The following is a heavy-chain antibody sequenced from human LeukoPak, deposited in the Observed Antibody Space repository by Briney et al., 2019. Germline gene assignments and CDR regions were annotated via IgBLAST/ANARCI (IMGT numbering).Heavy chain of an antibody. J-gene: IGHJ5*02. Sequence: GASVKVSFTASGYTFIDYYMHWVRQAPGQGLEWMGWMNPKSGGRNYAQKFLGRVTMTADTSNTTVYMQLSSLTFDDTAVYYCSREDPTDATPLDLWGQGVLVTVSS. CDR1: GYTFIDYY. V-gene: IGHV1-2*02. CDR2: MNPKSGGR. D-gene: IGHD4-17*01. CDR3: SREDPTDATPLDL.